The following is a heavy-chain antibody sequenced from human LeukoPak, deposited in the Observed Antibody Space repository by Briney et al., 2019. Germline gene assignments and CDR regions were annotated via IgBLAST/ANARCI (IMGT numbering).Heavy chain of an antibody. D-gene: IGHD1-26*01. CDR3: ARVRGEWEPSFDY. CDR2: IYPGNPDT. V-gene: IGHV5-51*01. J-gene: IGHJ4*02. Sequence: PGEDLKISWKCSGYSFTSYLIGWVRQIPGKGLELKGIIYPGNPDTRYSPSFQGQVTISAAESISTAYLEWSSLKAPDTVMYYCARVRGEWEPSFDYWGQGTLVTVSS. CDR1: GYSFTSYL.